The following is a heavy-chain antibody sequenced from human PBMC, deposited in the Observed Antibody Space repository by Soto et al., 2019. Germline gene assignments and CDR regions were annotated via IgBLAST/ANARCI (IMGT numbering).Heavy chain of an antibody. J-gene: IGHJ6*03. V-gene: IGHV3-33*01. Sequence: GGSLRLSCAASGFTFSSYGMHWVRQAPGKGLEWVAVIWYDGSNKYYADSVKGRFTISRDNSKNTLYLQMNSLRAEDTAVYYCARVGGSSSSYGYYYGFLDVWGQGTTVTVSS. CDR2: IWYDGSNK. CDR3: ARVGGSSSSYGYYYGFLDV. CDR1: GFTFSSYG. D-gene: IGHD6-6*01.